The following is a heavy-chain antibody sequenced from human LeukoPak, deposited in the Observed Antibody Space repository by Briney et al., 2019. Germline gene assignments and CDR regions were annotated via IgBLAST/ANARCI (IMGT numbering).Heavy chain of an antibody. D-gene: IGHD5-12*01. CDR1: GFTFSSYA. CDR2: ISGSGGST. Sequence: GGSLRLSCAASGFTFSSYAMSWVRQAPGKGLEWVSAISGSGGSTYYADSVKGRFTISRDNSKNTLYLQMNSQRAEDTAVYYCARAGGGYDGDYFDYWGQGTLVTVSS. V-gene: IGHV3-23*01. J-gene: IGHJ4*02. CDR3: ARAGGGYDGDYFDY.